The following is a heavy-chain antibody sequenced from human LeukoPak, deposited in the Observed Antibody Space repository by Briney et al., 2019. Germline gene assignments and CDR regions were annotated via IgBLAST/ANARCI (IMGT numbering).Heavy chain of an antibody. Sequence: SGPTLVKPTQTLTLTCTFSGFSLSTSGVGVGWIRQPPGKALEWLALIYWDDDKRYSPSLKTRLTITKDTPKKHVVLTMTNMDPVDTATYYCAHRQARDGSGTYYPDAFDIWGQGTMVAVS. CDR3: AHRQARDGSGTYYPDAFDI. CDR2: IYWDDDK. CDR1: GFSLSTSGVG. D-gene: IGHD3-10*01. J-gene: IGHJ3*02. V-gene: IGHV2-5*02.